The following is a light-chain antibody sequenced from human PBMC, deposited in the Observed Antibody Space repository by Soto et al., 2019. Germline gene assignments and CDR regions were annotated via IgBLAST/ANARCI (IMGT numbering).Light chain of an antibody. V-gene: IGKV3-20*01. CDR1: QSLRPTY. CDR3: QQYVTSPRT. J-gene: IGKJ1*01. Sequence: EVVLTQSPDTLSLSPGETATLSCRASQSLRPTYVAWYQQKPGQAPRLLIYVASFRATDIPDRFSGRGSGTDFTLSISRLEPEDFAVYYCQQYVTSPRTFGQGTKVDIK. CDR2: VAS.